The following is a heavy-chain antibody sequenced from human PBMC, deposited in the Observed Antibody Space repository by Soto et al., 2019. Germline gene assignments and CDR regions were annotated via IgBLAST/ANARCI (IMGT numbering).Heavy chain of an antibody. CDR1: GYTFTSYD. CDR2: MNPNSGNT. V-gene: IGHV1-8*02. D-gene: IGHD6-19*01. CDR3: ARGPHSSGWYDFGY. Sequence: ASVKVSCKASGYTFTSYDINWVRQATGQGLEWMGWMNPNSGNTGYAQKLQGRVTMTRNTSISTAYMELSSLRSEDTAVYYCARGPHSSGWYDFGYWGQGTLVTVSS. J-gene: IGHJ4*02.